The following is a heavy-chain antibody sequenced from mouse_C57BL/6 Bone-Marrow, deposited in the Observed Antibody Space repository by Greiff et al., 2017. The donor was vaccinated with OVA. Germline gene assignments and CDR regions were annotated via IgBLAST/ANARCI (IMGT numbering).Heavy chain of an antibody. CDR2: IHPNSGST. CDR3: GRSDYYGSSYEDWYFDV. D-gene: IGHD1-1*01. Sequence: QVQLQQPGAELVKPGASVKLSCKASGYTFTSYWMHWVKQRPGQGLEWIGMIHPNSGSTNYNEKFKSKATLTVDKSSSTAYMQLSSLTSEDSAVYFGGRSDYYGSSYEDWYFDVWGTGTTVTVST. V-gene: IGHV1-64*01. J-gene: IGHJ1*03. CDR1: GYTFTSYW.